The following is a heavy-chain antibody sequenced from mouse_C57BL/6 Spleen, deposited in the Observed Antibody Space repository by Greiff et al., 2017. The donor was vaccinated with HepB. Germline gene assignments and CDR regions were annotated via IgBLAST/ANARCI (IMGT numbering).Heavy chain of an antibody. CDR1: GYTFTDYN. D-gene: IGHD1-1*01. CDR2: INPNNGGT. CDR3: ARNWGYYGSSLWYFDV. J-gene: IGHJ1*03. Sequence: EVQLQQSGPELVKPGASVKIPCKASGYTFTDYNMDWVKQSHGKSLEWIGDINPNNGGTIYNQKFKGKATLTVDKSSSTAYMELRSLTSEDTAVYYCARNWGYYGSSLWYFDVWGTGTTVTVSS. V-gene: IGHV1-18*01.